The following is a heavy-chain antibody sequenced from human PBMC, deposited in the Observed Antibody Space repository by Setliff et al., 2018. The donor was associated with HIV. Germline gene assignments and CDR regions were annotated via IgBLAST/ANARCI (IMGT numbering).Heavy chain of an antibody. J-gene: IGHJ6*03. CDR1: GGSISTYD. CDR2: IYYSGST. Sequence: PSETLSLTCSVAGGSISTYDWSWIRQPPGQGLEWIGYIYYSGSTNYNPSLKSRVTISVKKSKNQFSLKLRSGTAADTAVYYCARVVRQVPASYYYYYSMDVWGKGTTVTVSS. V-gene: IGHV4-59*01. CDR3: ARVVRQVPASYYYYYSMDV. D-gene: IGHD2-2*01.